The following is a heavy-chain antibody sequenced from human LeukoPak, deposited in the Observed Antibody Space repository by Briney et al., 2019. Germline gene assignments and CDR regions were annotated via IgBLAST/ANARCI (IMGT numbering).Heavy chain of an antibody. CDR3: ATPIVGATISAFDI. D-gene: IGHD1-26*01. V-gene: IGHV3-23*01. Sequence: GGSLRLSCAASGFTFSSYAMSWVRQAPGKGLEWVSAISGSGGSTYYADSVKGRFTISRDNSKNSLYLQMNSLRAEDTAVYYCATPIVGATISAFDIWGQGTMVTVSS. CDR2: ISGSGGST. J-gene: IGHJ3*02. CDR1: GFTFSSYA.